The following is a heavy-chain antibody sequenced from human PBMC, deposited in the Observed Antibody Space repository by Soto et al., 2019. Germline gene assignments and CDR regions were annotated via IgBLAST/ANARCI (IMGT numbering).Heavy chain of an antibody. CDR1: GGSISSGDYY. D-gene: IGHD6-19*01. CDR3: ARVIAVADNYYYYGMDV. V-gene: IGHV4-30-4*01. Sequence: LSVTCTVSGGSISSGDYYWSWIRQPPGKGLEWIGYIYYSGSTYYNPSLKSRVTISVDTSKSQFSLKLSSVTAADTAVYYCARVIAVADNYYYYGMDVWGQGTTVTVSS. CDR2: IYYSGST. J-gene: IGHJ6*02.